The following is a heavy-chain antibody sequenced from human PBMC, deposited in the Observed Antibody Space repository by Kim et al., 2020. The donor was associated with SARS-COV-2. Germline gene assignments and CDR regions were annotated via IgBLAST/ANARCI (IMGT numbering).Heavy chain of an antibody. V-gene: IGHV2-70*01. J-gene: IGHJ6*02. Sequence: SGPTLVNPTQTLTLTCTFSGFSLSTSGMCVSWIRQPPGKALEWLALIDWDDDKYYSTSLKTRLTISKDTSKNQVVLTMTNMDPVDTATYYCARSRIYCSSTSCQYYYYYGMDVWGQGTTVTVSS. D-gene: IGHD2-2*01. CDR1: GFSLSTSGMC. CDR3: ARSRIYCSSTSCQYYYYYGMDV. CDR2: IDWDDDK.